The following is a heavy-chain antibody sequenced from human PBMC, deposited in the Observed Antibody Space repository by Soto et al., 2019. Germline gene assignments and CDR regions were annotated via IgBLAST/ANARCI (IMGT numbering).Heavy chain of an antibody. Sequence: QVQLVQSGTEVKKPGASVKVSCKASGYTFTSYGIHWVRQAPGQRLEWMGLINAANGDTKYSPKFQGRVTITRDTSASTAYMELSSLRSEDTAVYYCVRRHVSATGIDWFDPWGQGTLVTVSS. CDR2: INAANGDT. J-gene: IGHJ5*02. D-gene: IGHD6-13*01. CDR1: GYTFTSYG. CDR3: VRRHVSATGIDWFDP. V-gene: IGHV1-3*01.